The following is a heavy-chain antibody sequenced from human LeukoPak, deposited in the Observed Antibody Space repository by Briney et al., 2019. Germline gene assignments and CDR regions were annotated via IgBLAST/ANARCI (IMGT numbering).Heavy chain of an antibody. CDR1: GFSFNNFG. CDR3: AKSSYYDSSGFYREYYFDY. V-gene: IGHV3-23*01. CDR2: ISGTGGST. J-gene: IGHJ4*02. D-gene: IGHD3-22*01. Sequence: GGSLRLSCVASGFSFNNFGMSWVRQAPGKGLEWVSSISGTGGSTHYADSVKGRFTISRDDSKNTLYLQMNSLRAGDTAVYYCAKSSYYDSSGFYREYYFDYWGQGTLVPVSS.